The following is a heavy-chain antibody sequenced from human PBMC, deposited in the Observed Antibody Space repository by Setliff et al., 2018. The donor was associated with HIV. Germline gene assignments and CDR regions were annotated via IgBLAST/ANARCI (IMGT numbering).Heavy chain of an antibody. CDR3: ERDPPWNYDSRGSPYSFDY. CDR2: ISRSGDTI. CDR1: GFTFSTYS. J-gene: IGHJ4*02. Sequence: GGSLSLSCAASGFTFSTYSMNWVRQAPGKGLEWVSYISRSGDTIDYADSVKGRVTISRDNAKNSVSLQMNILRAEETAVYYCERDPPWNYDSRGSPYSFDYWGQGTLVTVSS. V-gene: IGHV3-48*01. D-gene: IGHD3-22*01.